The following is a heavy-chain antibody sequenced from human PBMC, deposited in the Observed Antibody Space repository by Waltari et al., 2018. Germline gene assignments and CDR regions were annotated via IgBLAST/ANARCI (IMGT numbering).Heavy chain of an antibody. Sequence: QLQLQESGPGLVKPSETLSLTCSVSGGSITNTKHYWGWIRQPPGQGLEWIGTMSYLGATYSSPSLKCRVTISRDTSTNQLSLKLGSVTAADTAMYYCATYIGASVGTAAFDVWGQGTMVTVSS. D-gene: IGHD5-12*01. J-gene: IGHJ3*01. CDR2: MSYLGAT. CDR1: GGSITNTKHY. V-gene: IGHV4-39*01. CDR3: ATYIGASVGTAAFDV.